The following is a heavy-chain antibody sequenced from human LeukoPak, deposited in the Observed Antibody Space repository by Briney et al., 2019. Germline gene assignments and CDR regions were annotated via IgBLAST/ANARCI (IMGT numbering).Heavy chain of an antibody. V-gene: IGHV3-74*01. CDR3: ARGGLWFGAFLDS. J-gene: IGHJ4*02. CDR1: GFTFDDYA. D-gene: IGHD3-10*01. CDR2: IDSDGRST. Sequence: PGRSLRLSCAASGFTFDDYAMHWVRQAPGKGLVWVSRIDSDGRSTTYADSVKGRFTISRDNAKNTLYLQMNSLRAEDTAVYYCARGGLWFGAFLDSWGQGTLVTVSS.